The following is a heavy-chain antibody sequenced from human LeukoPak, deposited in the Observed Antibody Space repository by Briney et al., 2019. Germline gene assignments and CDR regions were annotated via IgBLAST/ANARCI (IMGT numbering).Heavy chain of an antibody. J-gene: IGHJ4*02. CDR2: IFPSGGEI. CDR1: GFTFSTFA. CDR3: AKAPVGSCSGAFCYPFDS. D-gene: IGHD2-15*01. V-gene: IGHV3-23*01. Sequence: GGSLRLSCAASGFTFSTFAMIWVRQPPGKGLEWVSSIFPSGGEIHYADSVRGRFTISRDNSKSTLSLQMNSLRAEDTAIYYCAKAPVGSCSGAFCYPFDSWGQGTLVTVSS.